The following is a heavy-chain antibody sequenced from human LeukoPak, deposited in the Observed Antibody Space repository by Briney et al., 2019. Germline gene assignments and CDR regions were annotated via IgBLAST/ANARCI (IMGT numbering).Heavy chain of an antibody. Sequence: QPGGSLRLSCAASGFTVSSNYMSWVRQAPGKGLEWVSAISGSGGSTYYADSVKGRFTISRDNSKNTLYLQMNSLRAEDTAVYYCARGGIAAPDAFDIWGQGTMVTVSS. D-gene: IGHD6-13*01. J-gene: IGHJ3*02. CDR1: GFTVSSNY. V-gene: IGHV3-23*01. CDR3: ARGGIAAPDAFDI. CDR2: ISGSGGST.